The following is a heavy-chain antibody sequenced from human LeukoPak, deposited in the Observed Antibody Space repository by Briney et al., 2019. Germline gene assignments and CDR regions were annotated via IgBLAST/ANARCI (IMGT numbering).Heavy chain of an antibody. V-gene: IGHV3-74*01. D-gene: IGHD6-6*01. J-gene: IGHJ4*02. Sequence: PGGSLRLSCAASGFTFSSYWMHWVRQAPGKGLVWFSRINTDGSSTSYADSVKGRFTISRDNAKNTLYLQMNSLRAEDTAVYYCAREYSSSILDYWGQGTLVTVSS. CDR2: INTDGSST. CDR1: GFTFSSYW. CDR3: AREYSSSILDY.